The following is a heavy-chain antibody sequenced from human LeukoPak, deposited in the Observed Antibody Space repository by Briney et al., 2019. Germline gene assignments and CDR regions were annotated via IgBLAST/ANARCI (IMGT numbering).Heavy chain of an antibody. J-gene: IGHJ4*02. Sequence: GGSLRLSCAASGFTVSSNYMSWVRQAPGKGLEWVSVIYSGGSTFYADSVKGRFSISRDNSKNTLYLQTNSLRAEDTAVYYCASARGSNYCSLGDWGQGTLVTVSS. CDR3: ASARGSNYCSLGD. CDR1: GFTVSSNY. V-gene: IGHV3-53*01. CDR2: IYSGGST. D-gene: IGHD5-18*01.